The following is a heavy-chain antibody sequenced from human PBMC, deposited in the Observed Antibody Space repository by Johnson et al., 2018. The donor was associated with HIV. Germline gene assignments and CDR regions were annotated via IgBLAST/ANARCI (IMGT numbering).Heavy chain of an antibody. D-gene: IGHD2-15*01. Sequence: VQLVESGGGLVQPGGSLRLSCAASGFTVSSNYMSWVRQAPGKGLEWVSVIYSGGSTYYADSVKGRFTISRDNSKNTLYLQMNSLRAEDTAVYYCARSQVAATSGGAFDIWGQWTMVTVAS. CDR2: IYSGGST. V-gene: IGHV3-66*01. CDR1: GFTVSSNY. J-gene: IGHJ3*02. CDR3: ARSQVAATSGGAFDI.